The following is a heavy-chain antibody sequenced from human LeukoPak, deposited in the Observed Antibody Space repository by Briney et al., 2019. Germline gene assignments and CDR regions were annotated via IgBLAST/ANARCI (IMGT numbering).Heavy chain of an antibody. D-gene: IGHD3-22*01. J-gene: IGHJ4*02. CDR2: IFLNDEK. CDR3: ARINYYDSSGYYYPLLFDY. Sequence: SGPVLVKPTEPLTLTCTVSGFSLSNARMGVSWIRQPPGKALEWLAHIFLNDEKSYSTSLKSRLTISKDTSKSQVVLTMTNMDPVDTATYYCARINYYDSSGYYYPLLFDYWGQGTLVTVSS. V-gene: IGHV2-26*01. CDR1: GFSLSNARMG.